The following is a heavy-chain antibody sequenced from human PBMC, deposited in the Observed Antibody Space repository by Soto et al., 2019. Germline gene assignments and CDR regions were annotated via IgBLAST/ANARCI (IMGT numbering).Heavy chain of an antibody. D-gene: IGHD1-26*01. J-gene: IGHJ4*02. CDR2: IRSSSTM. CDR1: GFTFSQYG. Sequence: EVHVVESGGGLVLAGGSLRLSCVASGFTFSQYGLNWVRQAPGKGVERRSFIRSSSTMQYADSEKGRFNISRDNAKNSIYLEMNSLGVEDTAMYYCLREVGHIDYWGQGTLVTVSS. V-gene: IGHV3-48*01. CDR3: LREVGHIDY.